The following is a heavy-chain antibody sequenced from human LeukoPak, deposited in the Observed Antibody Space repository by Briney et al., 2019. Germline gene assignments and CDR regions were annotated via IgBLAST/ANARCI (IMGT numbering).Heavy chain of an antibody. CDR1: GYTFTNYG. J-gene: IGHJ4*02. D-gene: IGHD3-16*02. V-gene: IGHV1-18*01. CDR3: ARDLTIGGVFFS. CDR2: INTYNDDT. Sequence: ASVKVSCKAFGYTFTNYGINWARQAPGQGPEWMGWINTYNDDTKYAPKFQGRVTMTTDPSTSTAYMELRSLKPDDTAVYYCARDLTIGGVFFSWGQGTLVAVSS.